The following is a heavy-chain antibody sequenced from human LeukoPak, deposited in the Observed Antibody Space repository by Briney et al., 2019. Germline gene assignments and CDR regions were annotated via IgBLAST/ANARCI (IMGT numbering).Heavy chain of an antibody. D-gene: IGHD6-19*01. J-gene: IGHJ4*02. CDR1: GFTFSSYA. CDR2: ISGSGGST. V-gene: IGHV3-23*01. CDR3: AKGHRFRIAVAALDY. Sequence: GGSLRLSCAASGFTFSSYAMSWVRQAPGKGLEWASAISGSGGSTYYADSVKGRFTISRDNSKNTLYLQVNSLRAEDTAVYYCAKGHRFRIAVAALDYWGQGTLVTVSS.